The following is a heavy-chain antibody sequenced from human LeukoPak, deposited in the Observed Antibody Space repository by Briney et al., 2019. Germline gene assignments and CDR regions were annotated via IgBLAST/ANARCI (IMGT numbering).Heavy chain of an antibody. CDR1: GFTFSSYA. CDR2: ISYDGSNK. J-gene: IGHJ4*02. D-gene: IGHD6-13*01. CDR3: AREGQQLVI. Sequence: PGRSLRLSCAASGFTFSSYAMHWVRQAPGKGLEWVAVISYDGSNKYYADSVKGRFTISRDNFKNTLYLQMNSLRAEDTAVYYCAREGQQLVIGGQGTLVTVSS. V-gene: IGHV3-30-3*01.